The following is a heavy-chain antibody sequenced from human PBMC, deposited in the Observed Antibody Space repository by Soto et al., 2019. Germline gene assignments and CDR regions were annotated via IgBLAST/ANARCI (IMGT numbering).Heavy chain of an antibody. Sequence: GGSLRLSCAASGFTFSSYGMHWVRQAPGKGLEWVAVIWYDGSNKYYADSVKGRFTISRDNSKNTLYLQMNSLRAEDTAVYYCARTVPAAMGYYYYGMDVWGQGTTVTVSS. D-gene: IGHD2-2*01. CDR3: ARTVPAAMGYYYYGMDV. V-gene: IGHV3-33*01. CDR1: GFTFSSYG. CDR2: IWYDGSNK. J-gene: IGHJ6*02.